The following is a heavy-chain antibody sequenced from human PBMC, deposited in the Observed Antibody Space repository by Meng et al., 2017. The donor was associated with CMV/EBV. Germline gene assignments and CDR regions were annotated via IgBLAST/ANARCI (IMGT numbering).Heavy chain of an antibody. J-gene: IGHJ3*02. CDR3: ASPYLFQAAGEFDAFDI. CDR1: GYSISSGYY. CDR2: IYHSGST. Sequence: SETLSLTCTVSGYSISSGYYWGWIRQPPGKGREWIGSIYHSGSTYYNPPLKSRVTITVDTSKNQFSLKLSSVTAADTAVYYCASPYLFQAAGEFDAFDIWGQGTMVTVSS. V-gene: IGHV4-38-2*02. D-gene: IGHD3-10*01.